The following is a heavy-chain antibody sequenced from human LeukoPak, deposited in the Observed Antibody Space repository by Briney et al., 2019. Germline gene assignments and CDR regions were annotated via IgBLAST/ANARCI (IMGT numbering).Heavy chain of an antibody. J-gene: IGHJ2*01. Sequence: SETLSLTCTVSGGSISSYYWSWIRQPAGKGLEWIGRIYTSGSTNYNPSLKSRVTMSVDTSKNQFSLKLSSVTAADTAVYYCARDKTLYYYDSTGVWYFDLWGRGTLVTVSS. CDR2: IYTSGST. CDR1: GGSISSYY. V-gene: IGHV4-4*07. D-gene: IGHD3-22*01. CDR3: ARDKTLYYYDSTGVWYFDL.